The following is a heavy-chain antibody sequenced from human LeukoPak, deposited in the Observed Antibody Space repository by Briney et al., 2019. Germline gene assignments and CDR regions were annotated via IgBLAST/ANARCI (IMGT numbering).Heavy chain of an antibody. D-gene: IGHD3-22*01. J-gene: IGHJ3*02. CDR2: IYGGGNT. CDR1: GLTVSGSY. V-gene: IGHV3-66*01. Sequence: GGSLRLSCAASGLTVSGSYMTWVRQAPGKGLEWVSVIYGGGNTYYTDSVKGRFTISRDNSKNTLYLQMNSLRAEDTAVYYCAKGQYYYDSSGYDAFDIWGQGTMVTVSS. CDR3: AKGQYYYDSSGYDAFDI.